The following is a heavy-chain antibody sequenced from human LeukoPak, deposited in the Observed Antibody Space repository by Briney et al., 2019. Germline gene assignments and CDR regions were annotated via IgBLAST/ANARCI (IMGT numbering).Heavy chain of an antibody. J-gene: IGHJ5*02. D-gene: IGHD6-19*01. CDR3: TRGNSSGWYVVGWFDP. CDR2: ISSSGSTI. V-gene: IGHV3-11*01. Sequence: KSGGSLRLSCAASGFTFSDYYMSWIRQAPGKGLEWVSYISSSGSTIYYADSVKGRFTISRDNAKNSLYLQMNSLRAEDTAVYYCTRGNSSGWYVVGWFDPWGQGTLVTVSS. CDR1: GFTFSDYY.